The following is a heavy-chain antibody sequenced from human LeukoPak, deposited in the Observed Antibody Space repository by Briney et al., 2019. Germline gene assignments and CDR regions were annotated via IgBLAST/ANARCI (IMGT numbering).Heavy chain of an antibody. D-gene: IGHD4-11*01. J-gene: IGHJ4*02. Sequence: TSETLSLTCTVSGYSISSGFYWGWIRQPPGRGLEWVGTFYHSGITHYNPSLKSRVTISVDMPKNQFSLKLTSVTVADTAVYYCARGSYSDYVVNYWGQGILVTVSS. CDR2: FYHSGIT. CDR3: ARGSYSDYVVNY. V-gene: IGHV4-38-2*02. CDR1: GYSISSGFY.